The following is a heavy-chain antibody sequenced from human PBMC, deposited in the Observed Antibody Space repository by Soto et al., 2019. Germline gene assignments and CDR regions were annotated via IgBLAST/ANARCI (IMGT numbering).Heavy chain of an antibody. CDR1: GFTFRTYG. CDR3: ARDFKKGSYLDY. J-gene: IGHJ4*02. Sequence: GGSLRLSCAASGFTFRTYGFHWVRQAPGKGLEWLALIWFDENNKNYADSVKGRFTISRDNSQNTLYLQINSLRAEDTAVYYCARDFKKGSYLDYWGQGTLVTVSS. V-gene: IGHV3-33*01. CDR2: IWFDENNK. D-gene: IGHD3-10*01.